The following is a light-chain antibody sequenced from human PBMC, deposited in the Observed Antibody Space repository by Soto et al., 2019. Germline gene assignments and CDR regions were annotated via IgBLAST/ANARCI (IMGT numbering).Light chain of an antibody. CDR3: KQYNSYSWT. V-gene: IGKV1-5*01. CDR1: QSIVTY. Sequence: DIQMTQSPSSLSASVGDRVTITCRASQSIVTYLNWYLQKPGKAPKLLIYDASTLESGVQSRFSGSRSGTEFTLTIRSLQPDDFATYYCKQYNSYSWTFGQGTKVDNK. J-gene: IGKJ1*01. CDR2: DAS.